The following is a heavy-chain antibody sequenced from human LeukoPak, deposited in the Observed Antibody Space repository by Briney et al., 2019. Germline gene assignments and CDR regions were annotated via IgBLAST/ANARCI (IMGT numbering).Heavy chain of an antibody. CDR3: ARGGITMAYCGMDV. J-gene: IGHJ6*04. D-gene: IGHD3-10*01. CDR2: INHSGTT. CDR1: GGSFSGYY. V-gene: IGHV4-34*01. Sequence: PSETLSLSCAVYGGSFSGYYWTWIRQPPGKGLEWIGEINHSGTTNYNPSLKSRVTISVDTSKNQFSLKLRSVTAADTAVYYCARGGITMAYCGMDVWGRGTPVTVSS.